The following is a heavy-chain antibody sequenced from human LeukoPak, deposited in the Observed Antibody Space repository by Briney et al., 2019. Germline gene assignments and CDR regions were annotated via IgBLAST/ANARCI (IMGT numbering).Heavy chain of an antibody. D-gene: IGHD6-19*01. CDR2: INPNSGGA. CDR3: ARGPPQYSSGWYLDY. CDR1: GYTFTDYY. Sequence: GASVKVSCKASGYTFTDYYMHWVRQAPGQGLEWMGWINPNSGGANCAQKFQGRVTMTRDTSISTAYMDLSRLRSDDTAVYYCARGPPQYSSGWYLDYWGQGTLVTVSS. V-gene: IGHV1-2*02. J-gene: IGHJ4*02.